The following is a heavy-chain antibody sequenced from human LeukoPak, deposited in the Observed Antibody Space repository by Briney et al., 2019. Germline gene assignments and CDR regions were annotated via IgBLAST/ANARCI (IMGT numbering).Heavy chain of an antibody. D-gene: IGHD3-16*01. CDR2: INSDGSAT. CDR1: GFTFSNYW. CDR3: TRDLGGTSWGEWNY. V-gene: IGHV3-74*01. J-gene: IGHJ4*02. Sequence: GGSLRLSCAASGFTFSNYWMHWVRQAPGKGLVWVSRINSDGSATNYADSVKGRFTISRDNAKNTLYLQMSSLRAVDTAVYYCTRDLGGTSWGEWNYWGQGTLVTVSS.